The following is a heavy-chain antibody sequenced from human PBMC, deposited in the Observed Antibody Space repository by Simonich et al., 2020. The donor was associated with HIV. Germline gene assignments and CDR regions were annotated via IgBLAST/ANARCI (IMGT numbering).Heavy chain of an antibody. CDR1: GGSFSSYY. D-gene: IGHD1-1*01. CDR3: ARGIPRNYYYFYYMDV. V-gene: IGHV4-34*01. CDR2: INHRGST. J-gene: IGHJ6*03. Sequence: QVQLQQWGAGLLKPSETLSLTCAVYGGSFSSYYWSWIRQPPGKGLEWIGEINHRGSTNYNPSLKSRVTISVDTSKNQFSLKLSSVTAADTAVYSCARGIPRNYYYFYYMDVWGKGTTVIVSS.